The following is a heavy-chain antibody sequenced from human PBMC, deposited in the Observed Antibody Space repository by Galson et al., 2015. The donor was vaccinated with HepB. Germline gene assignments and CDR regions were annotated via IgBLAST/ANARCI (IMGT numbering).Heavy chain of an antibody. CDR3: ARDSVTPLDAFDI. V-gene: IGHV4-31*03. Sequence: TLSLTCTVSGGSISSGGYYWSWIRQHPGKGLEWIGYIYYSGSTYYNPSLKSRVTISVDTSKNQFSLKLSSVTAADTAVYYCARDSVTPLDAFDIWGQGTMVTVSS. CDR1: GGSISSGGYY. CDR2: IYYSGST. D-gene: IGHD4-23*01. J-gene: IGHJ3*02.